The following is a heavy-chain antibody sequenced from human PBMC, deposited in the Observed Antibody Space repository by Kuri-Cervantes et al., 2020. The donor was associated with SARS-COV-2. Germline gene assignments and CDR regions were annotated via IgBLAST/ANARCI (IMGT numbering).Heavy chain of an antibody. CDR1: GFPFNDYY. CDR3: TTLIDY. CDR2: IRPSGGSK. J-gene: IGHJ4*02. Sequence: GESLKISCAASGFPFNDYYFTWIRQAPGKGLEWVSSIRPSGGSKFYADSVKGRFTISRDDAKSSVYLQMNSLKTEDTAVYYCTTLIDYWGQGALVTVSS. V-gene: IGHV3-11*01.